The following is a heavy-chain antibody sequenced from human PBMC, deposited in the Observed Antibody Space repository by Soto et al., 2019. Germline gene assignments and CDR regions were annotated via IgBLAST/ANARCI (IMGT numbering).Heavy chain of an antibody. D-gene: IGHD3-22*01. CDR1: GFTFSSYW. V-gene: IGHV3-74*01. J-gene: IGHJ4*02. CDR2: INSDGSST. Sequence: EVQLVESGGGLVQPGGSLRLSCAASGFTFSSYWMHWVRQAPGKGLVWVSRINSDGSSTSYADSVKGRFTISRDNAKNTLYLQMNSLRAEDTAVYYCARERTFMIVVGTTDYWGQGTLVTVSS. CDR3: ARERTFMIVVGTTDY.